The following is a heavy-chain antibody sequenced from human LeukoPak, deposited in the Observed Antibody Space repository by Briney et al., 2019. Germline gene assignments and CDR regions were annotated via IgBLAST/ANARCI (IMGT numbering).Heavy chain of an antibody. D-gene: IGHD4-11*01. V-gene: IGHV1-18*01. J-gene: IGHJ4*02. CDR3: ARINYRPIIKFFDF. Sequence: EASVKVSCKASGYTFTSYGISWVRQAPGQRLKWMGWINAGNGNTKYSQEFQGRVTITTDTSTSTAYMELRSLRSDDTAVYYCARINYRPIIKFFDFWGQGTLVTVSS. CDR1: GYTFTSYG. CDR2: INAGNGNT.